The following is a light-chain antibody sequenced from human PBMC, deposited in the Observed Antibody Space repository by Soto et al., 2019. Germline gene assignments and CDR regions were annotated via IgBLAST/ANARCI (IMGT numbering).Light chain of an antibody. Sequence: QPVLTQPPSVSGAPGQRVTISCTGSSSNIGAGYDVHWYQHLPGTAPKLLISDNNNRPSGVPDRFSGSKSGTSASLAITGLRAEDEADYYCQSYDSSLSGYVFGTGTKVTVL. J-gene: IGLJ1*01. CDR3: QSYDSSLSGYV. V-gene: IGLV1-40*01. CDR1: SSNIGAGYD. CDR2: DNN.